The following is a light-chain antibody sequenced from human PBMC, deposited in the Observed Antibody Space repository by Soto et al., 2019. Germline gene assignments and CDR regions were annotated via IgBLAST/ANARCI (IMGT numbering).Light chain of an antibody. CDR3: QQYNNWPIT. CDR1: QSVSTN. Sequence: ETVMPQSPATLSVSPGAGARLSCMVSQSVSTNLAWYQQRPGQAPRLLIYGASTRATGIPATFSGSGSGTEFTLTISSLQSEDIAVYYCQQYNNWPITFGQGTQLEIK. J-gene: IGKJ5*01. CDR2: GAS. V-gene: IGKV3-15*01.